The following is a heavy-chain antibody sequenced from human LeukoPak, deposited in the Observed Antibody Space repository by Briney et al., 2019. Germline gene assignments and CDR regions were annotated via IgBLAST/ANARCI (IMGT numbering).Heavy chain of an antibody. J-gene: IGHJ4*02. CDR1: GFTFTSYA. CDR3: ANLPETALDY. D-gene: IGHD2-2*01. Sequence: GGSLRLSCAASGFTFTSYAMNWVRQAPGKGLEWVSTISGSGSSTYYVDSVKGRFTISRDNSKNTLYLQMNSLRAEDTAVYYCANLPETALDYWGQGTLVTVSS. V-gene: IGHV3-23*01. CDR2: ISGSGSST.